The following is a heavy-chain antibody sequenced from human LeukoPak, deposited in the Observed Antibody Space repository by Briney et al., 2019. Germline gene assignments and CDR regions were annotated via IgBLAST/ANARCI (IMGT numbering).Heavy chain of an antibody. J-gene: IGHJ4*02. Sequence: NSSETLSLTCAVSGDSISRAGPYWSWIRQPAGKGLEWIGRSSPRGSTNYNPSLKSRVTISVDTSKDKCSLRLTSVTAADTAVYYCARGRDWAPEYWGRGTLVTVSS. CDR2: SSPRGST. CDR3: ARGRDWAPEY. V-gene: IGHV4-61*02. D-gene: IGHD3/OR15-3a*01. CDR1: GDSISRAGPY.